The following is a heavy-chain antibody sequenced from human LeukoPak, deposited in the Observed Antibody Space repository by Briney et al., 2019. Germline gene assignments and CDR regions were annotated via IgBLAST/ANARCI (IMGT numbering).Heavy chain of an antibody. CDR3: AKLRAPNYDILTGYLDY. CDR2: ISGSGGST. D-gene: IGHD3-9*01. Sequence: GGSLRLSCAASGFTFSSYAMSWDRQAPGKGLEWVSTISGSGGSTYYADSVKGRFTISRDNSKNTLYLQMNSLRAEDTAVYYCAKLRAPNYDILTGYLDYWGQGILVTVSS. CDR1: GFTFSSYA. V-gene: IGHV3-23*01. J-gene: IGHJ4*02.